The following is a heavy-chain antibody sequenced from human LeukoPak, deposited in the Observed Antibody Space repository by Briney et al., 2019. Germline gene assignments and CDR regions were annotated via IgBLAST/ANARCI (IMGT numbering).Heavy chain of an antibody. V-gene: IGHV1-18*01. Sequence: ASVKVSCRASGYSFTNYAITWVRQAPGQGLEWIGWIFAYNDNTNYAQKYQGRVTITTDTSARTAYMELRNLKSDDTAVYYCARDYLFDSGYDLLYAFDVWGQGTMVTVSS. J-gene: IGHJ3*01. CDR1: GYSFTNYA. CDR3: ARDYLFDSGYDLLYAFDV. D-gene: IGHD5-12*01. CDR2: IFAYNDNT.